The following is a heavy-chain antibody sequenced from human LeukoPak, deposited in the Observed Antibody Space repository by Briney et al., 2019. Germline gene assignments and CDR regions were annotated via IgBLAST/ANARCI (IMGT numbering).Heavy chain of an antibody. CDR3: ARALLGCCSSTRCYLFDN. CDR2: MSYDGSNK. D-gene: IGHD2-2*01. CDR1: GFTFSSYA. Sequence: GGSLRLSCAASGFTFSSYAMHWVRQAPGKGQEWVAVMSYDGSNKYYADSVKGRFTISTDSSTNTVYLQMNSLRADDSAVYYCARALLGCCSSTRCYLFDNWGQGTLVTVSS. V-gene: IGHV3-30*04. J-gene: IGHJ4*02.